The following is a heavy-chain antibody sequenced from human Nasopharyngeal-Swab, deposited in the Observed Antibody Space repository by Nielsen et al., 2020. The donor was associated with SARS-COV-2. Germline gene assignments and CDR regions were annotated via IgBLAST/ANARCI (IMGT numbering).Heavy chain of an antibody. Sequence: TVSCKGSGYSFTSYWIGWVRQMPGKGLEWMGIIYPGDSDTRYSPSFQGQVTISADKSISTAYLQWSSLKASDTAMYYCARQRSRSVVTVDYWGQGTLVTVSS. CDR2: IYPGDSDT. D-gene: IGHD2-21*02. CDR3: ARQRSRSVVTVDY. J-gene: IGHJ4*02. CDR1: GYSFTSYW. V-gene: IGHV5-51*01.